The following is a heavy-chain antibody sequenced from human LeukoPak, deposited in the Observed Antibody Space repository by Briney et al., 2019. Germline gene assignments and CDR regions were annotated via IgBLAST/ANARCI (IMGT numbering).Heavy chain of an antibody. CDR1: GGSFSGYY. Sequence: SETLSLTCAVYGGSFSGYYWSWIRQPPGEGPEWIGEINRSGSTNYNPSLKSRVTISVDTSKNQFSLNLTSMTAADAAVYYCARLQLTVSYSYYYMDVWGKGTTVTISS. CDR2: INRSGST. J-gene: IGHJ6*03. V-gene: IGHV4-34*01. CDR3: ARLQLTVSYSYYYMDV. D-gene: IGHD3-9*01.